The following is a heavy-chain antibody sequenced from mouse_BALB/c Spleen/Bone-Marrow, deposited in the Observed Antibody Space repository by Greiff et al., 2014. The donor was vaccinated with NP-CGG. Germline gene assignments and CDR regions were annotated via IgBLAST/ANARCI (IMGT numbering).Heavy chain of an antibody. CDR3: ARGFDY. V-gene: IGHV1S81*02. Sequence: VQLQQSGAELVKPGASVKLSCKASGYTFTNYWMHWVKQGPGQGLEWIGEINPSNGRTNYNEKFKSKATLTVDKSSSTAYMQLSSLTSEDSAVYYCARGFDYWGQGTTLTVSS. CDR2: INPSNGRT. CDR1: GYTFTNYW. J-gene: IGHJ2*01.